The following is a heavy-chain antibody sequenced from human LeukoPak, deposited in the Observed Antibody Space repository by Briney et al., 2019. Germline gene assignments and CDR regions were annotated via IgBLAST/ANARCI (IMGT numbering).Heavy chain of an antibody. V-gene: IGHV3-15*04. CDR2: IESKTDSGTT. CDR3: TRDEGDDYFDN. J-gene: IGHJ4*02. Sequence: PGGSLRLSCAASGFPFSDAWMSWVRQAPGKGLEWVGRIESKTDSGTTEYAAPVKGRFTISRDDSKNTLYLQMNSLKTEDTAVYYCTRDEGDDYFDNWGQGTLVTVCS. D-gene: IGHD3-16*01. CDR1: GFPFSDAW.